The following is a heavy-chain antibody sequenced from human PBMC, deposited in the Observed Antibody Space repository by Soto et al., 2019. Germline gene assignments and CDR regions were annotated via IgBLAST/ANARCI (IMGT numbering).Heavy chain of an antibody. CDR1: GDSISSYY. CDR3: ARGVATIGP. V-gene: IGHV4-59*01. Sequence: QVQLPESGPRLVKPSETLSLTCSVSGDSISSYYWSWIRQPPGKGLEWIGYIYYSGSTNYNPSFKSRVTISVDTPKNQFSLKLTSVTAADTAVYYCARGVATIGPWGQGTLVTVSS. D-gene: IGHD5-12*01. J-gene: IGHJ5*02. CDR2: IYYSGST.